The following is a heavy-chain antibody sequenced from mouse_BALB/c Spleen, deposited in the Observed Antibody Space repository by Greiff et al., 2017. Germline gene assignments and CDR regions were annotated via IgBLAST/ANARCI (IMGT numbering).Heavy chain of an antibody. CDR3: ARDQGLLRYFAY. V-gene: IGHV5-6-3*01. D-gene: IGHD1-1*01. Sequence: DVKLQESGGGLVQPGGSLKLSCAASGFTFSSYGMSWVRQTPDKRLELVATINSNGGSTYYPDSVKGRFTISRDNAKNTLYLQMSSLKSEDTAMYYCARDQGLLRYFAYWGQGTLVTVSA. J-gene: IGHJ3*01. CDR1: GFTFSSYG. CDR2: INSNGGST.